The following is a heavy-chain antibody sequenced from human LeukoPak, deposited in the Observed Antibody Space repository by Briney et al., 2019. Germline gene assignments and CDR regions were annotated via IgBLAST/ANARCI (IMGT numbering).Heavy chain of an antibody. D-gene: IGHD3-16*01. CDR3: ARGPVIGGSKSWFDP. J-gene: IGHJ5*02. CDR2: VNSDASST. CDR1: GFTFTSYW. Sequence: PGGSLRLSCAASGFTFTSYWMHWVRQAPGRGLVWVSRVNSDASSTNYADSVRGRFTISRDNAQNTLFLQMNSLRDDDTAVYYCARGPVIGGSKSWFDPWGQGTLVTVSS. V-gene: IGHV3-74*01.